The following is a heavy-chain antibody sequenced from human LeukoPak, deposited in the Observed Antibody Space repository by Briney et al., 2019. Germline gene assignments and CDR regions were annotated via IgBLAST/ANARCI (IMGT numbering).Heavy chain of an antibody. CDR3: AVVVITAYYFDY. V-gene: IGHV4-39*01. CDR1: GGSISSSSYY. J-gene: IGHJ4*02. D-gene: IGHD3-22*01. Sequence: PSETLSLTCTVSGGSISSSSYYWGWIRQPPGKGLEWIGSIYYSGSTYYNPSLKSRVTISVDTSKNQFSLKLSSVTAADTAAYYCAVVVITAYYFDYWGRGTLVTVSS. CDR2: IYYSGST.